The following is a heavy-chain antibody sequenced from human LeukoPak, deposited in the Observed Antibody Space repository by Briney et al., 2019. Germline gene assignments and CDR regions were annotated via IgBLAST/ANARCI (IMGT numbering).Heavy chain of an antibody. Sequence: GGSLRLSCAASGFTFSSYSMNWVRQAPGKGLEWVSYISSSSSTIYYADSVKGRFTISRDNSKNTLYLQMNSLRAEDTAVYYCAKRYWGHQLLPTPFDYWGQGTLVTVSS. CDR1: GFTFSSYS. V-gene: IGHV3-48*01. CDR3: AKRYWGHQLLPTPFDY. D-gene: IGHD2-2*01. CDR2: ISSSSSTI. J-gene: IGHJ4*02.